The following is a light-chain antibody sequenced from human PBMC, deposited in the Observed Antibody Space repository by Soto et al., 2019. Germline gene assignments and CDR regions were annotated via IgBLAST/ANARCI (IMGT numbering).Light chain of an antibody. V-gene: IGLV2-14*03. CDR1: SNDVGGYDY. Sequence: QSVLTQPASVSGSPGQSITLSCTGTSNDVGGYDYVSWYQQHPGKAPKLMIFDVSNRPSGVSTRFSGSKSGNTASLTISGLQAEDEADYYCQSHDSSLHASVFGTGTKVTVL. J-gene: IGLJ1*01. CDR2: DVS. CDR3: QSHDSSLHASV.